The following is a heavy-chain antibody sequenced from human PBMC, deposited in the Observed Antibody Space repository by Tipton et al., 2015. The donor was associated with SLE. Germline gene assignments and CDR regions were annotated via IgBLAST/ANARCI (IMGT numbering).Heavy chain of an antibody. V-gene: IGHV4-61*02. CDR3: ARVETFMVVTPIYYFDH. CDR1: GGSISSGSYY. Sequence: TLSLTCTVSGGSISSGSYYWSWIRQPAGKGLEWIGRIYTSGSTNYNPSLRSRVSMSVDTAKDQFSLKLSSVTAADTAMYYCARVETFMVVTPIYYFDHWGQGTLVTVSS. CDR2: IYTSGST. D-gene: IGHD4/OR15-4a*01. J-gene: IGHJ4*02.